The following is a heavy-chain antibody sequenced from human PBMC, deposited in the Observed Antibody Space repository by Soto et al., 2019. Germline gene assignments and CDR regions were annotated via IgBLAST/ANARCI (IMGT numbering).Heavy chain of an antibody. V-gene: IGHV3-73*01. CDR3: TSQYCGGDCSRVDP. Sequence: GGSLRLSCAASGFTLSGSRIHWVRQASGKGLECVGRIRSKADSYATAYAASVRGRFTISRDDSKNTAYLQMNSLKTEDTAVYYCTSQYCGGDCSRVDPWGQGTLVTVSS. D-gene: IGHD2-21*02. J-gene: IGHJ5*02. CDR1: GFTLSGSR. CDR2: IRSKADSYAT.